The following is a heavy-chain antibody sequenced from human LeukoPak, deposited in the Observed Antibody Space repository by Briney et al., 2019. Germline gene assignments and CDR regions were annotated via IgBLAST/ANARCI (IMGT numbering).Heavy chain of an antibody. CDR3: AREDYDSLFDY. CDR2: IRYDGSNK. CDR1: GFTFSSYG. Sequence: PGGSLRLSCAASGFTFSSYGMHWVRQAPGKGLEWVAFIRYDGSNKYYADSVKGRFTISRDNSKNTLYLQMNSLRAEDTAVYYCAREDYDSLFDYWGQGTLVTVSP. D-gene: IGHD3-3*01. V-gene: IGHV3-30*02. J-gene: IGHJ4*02.